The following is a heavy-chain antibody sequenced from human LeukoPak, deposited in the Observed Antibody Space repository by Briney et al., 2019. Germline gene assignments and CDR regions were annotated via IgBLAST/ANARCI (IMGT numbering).Heavy chain of an antibody. V-gene: IGHV3-21*01. J-gene: IGHJ4*02. CDR1: RSTFTRYS. CDR3: ARINYGDYVLVGEFDY. Sequence: GWYLRLSCPAPRSTFTRYSMKSLSQGVGNRLHRHSPISSSSSYIYYADSVKGRFTISRDNAKNSLYLQMNSLRAEDTAVYYCARINYGDYVLVGEFDYWGQGTLVTVSS. CDR2: ISSSSSYI. D-gene: IGHD4-17*01.